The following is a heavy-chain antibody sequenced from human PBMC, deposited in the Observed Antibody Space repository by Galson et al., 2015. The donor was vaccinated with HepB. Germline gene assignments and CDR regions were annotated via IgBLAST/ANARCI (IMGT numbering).Heavy chain of an antibody. CDR1: GFIFSDYY. CDR2: ISLSGTNI. J-gene: IGHJ6*02. CDR3: ARHIDNDSFYYYGLDA. V-gene: IGHV3-11*01. D-gene: IGHD2-15*01. Sequence: SLRLSCAASGFIFSDYYMSWIRQAPGKGLEWVSDISLSGTNIYYADSVKGRFTISRDNAKNSLYLQMNSLRAEDTAVYYCARHIDNDSFYYYGLDAWGQGTTVTVSS.